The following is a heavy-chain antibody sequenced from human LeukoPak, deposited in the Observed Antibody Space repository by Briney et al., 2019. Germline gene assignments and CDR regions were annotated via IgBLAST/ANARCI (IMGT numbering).Heavy chain of an antibody. J-gene: IGHJ3*02. V-gene: IGHV4-61*02. D-gene: IGHD2-2*01. Sequence: SETLSLTCTVSGGSISSGSYYWSWIRQPAGKGLEWIGRIYTSGSTNYNPSPKSRVTISVDTSKNQFSLKLSSVTAADTAVYYCAREQRRYCSSTSCYAFDIWGQGTMVTVSS. CDR2: IYTSGST. CDR3: AREQRRYCSSTSCYAFDI. CDR1: GGSISSGSYY.